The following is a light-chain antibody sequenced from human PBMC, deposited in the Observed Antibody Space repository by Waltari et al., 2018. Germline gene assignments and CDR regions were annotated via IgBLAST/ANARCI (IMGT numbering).Light chain of an antibody. Sequence: QSALTQPASVSGSPGQSITISCTGTNSDVGGYNYVSWFQQHPGTAPRLMICGVSDRPSGVSTRFSGSKSGNTASLTISGLQAEDEAHYYCASYTSSYTWVFGGGTKLTVL. CDR3: ASYTSSYTWV. V-gene: IGLV2-14*03. CDR1: NSDVGGYNY. J-gene: IGLJ3*02. CDR2: GVS.